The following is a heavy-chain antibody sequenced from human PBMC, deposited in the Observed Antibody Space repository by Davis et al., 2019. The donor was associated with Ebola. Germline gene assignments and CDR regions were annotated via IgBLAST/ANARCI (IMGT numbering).Heavy chain of an antibody. CDR2: ISYDGSNK. CDR1: GFTFSSYG. J-gene: IGHJ4*02. Sequence: PGGSLRLSCAASGFTFSSYGMHWVRQAPGKGLEWVAVISYDGSNKYYADSVKGRFTITRDNAKNSLYLQMNILRAEDTAVYYCARETYYYDSSGYYPLFDYWGQGTLVTVSS. V-gene: IGHV3-30*03. CDR3: ARETYYYDSSGYYPLFDY. D-gene: IGHD3-22*01.